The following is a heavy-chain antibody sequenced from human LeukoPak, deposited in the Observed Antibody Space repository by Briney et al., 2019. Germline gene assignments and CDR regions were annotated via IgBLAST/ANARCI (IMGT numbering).Heavy chain of an antibody. CDR2: IYHNGST. J-gene: IGHJ4*02. CDR1: GGSISSSNW. V-gene: IGHV4-4*02. Sequence: SGTLSLTCAVSGGSISSSNWWSWVRQPPGKGLEWIGEIYHNGSTNYNPSLKSRVTISVDKSKNQFSLKLSSVTAADTAVYYCARVIVMVRGVIQSHYFDYWGQGTLVTVSS. CDR3: ARVIVMVRGVIQSHYFDY. D-gene: IGHD3-10*01.